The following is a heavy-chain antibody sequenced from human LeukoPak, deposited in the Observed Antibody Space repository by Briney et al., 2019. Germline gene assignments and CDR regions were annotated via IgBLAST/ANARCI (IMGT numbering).Heavy chain of an antibody. V-gene: IGHV3-66*01. CDR1: GFTVSSNY. Sequence: PGGSLRLSCAASGFTVSSNYMSWVRQAPGKGLEWVSVIYSGGSTYYADSVKGRFTISRDNSKNTLYLKMNSLRAEDTAVYYCARVGYYYDSSDAFDIWGQGTMVTVSS. CDR3: ARVGYYYDSSDAFDI. D-gene: IGHD3-22*01. J-gene: IGHJ3*02. CDR2: IYSGGST.